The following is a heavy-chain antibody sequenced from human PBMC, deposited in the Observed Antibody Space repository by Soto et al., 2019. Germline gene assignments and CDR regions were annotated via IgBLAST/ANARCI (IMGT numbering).Heavy chain of an antibody. V-gene: IGHV2-5*02. Sequence: QITLKESGPTLVKPTQTLTLTCTFSGFSLSTIGVGVGWIRQPPGKALEWLAVIYWDDDKRYSPSLKSRLTISKDTSKNQVVLTVTNMDPVDTAPYYGARRGVWYFDLWGRGTLVTVSS. D-gene: IGHD3-16*01. J-gene: IGHJ2*01. CDR2: IYWDDDK. CDR1: GFSLSTIGVG. CDR3: ARRGVWYFDL.